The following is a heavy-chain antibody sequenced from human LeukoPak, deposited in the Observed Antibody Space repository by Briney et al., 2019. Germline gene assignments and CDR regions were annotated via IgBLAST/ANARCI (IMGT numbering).Heavy chain of an antibody. CDR3: AKDMMDCSSTSCYEYYYYYGMDV. Sequence: GGSLRLSCAASGFTFGDYAMHWVRQAPGKGLEWVSGISWNSGSIGYADSVKGRFTISRDNAKNSLYLQMNSLRAEDTALYYCAKDMMDCSSTSCYEYYYYYGMDVWGQGTTVTVSS. CDR2: ISWNSGSI. J-gene: IGHJ6*02. D-gene: IGHD2-2*01. V-gene: IGHV3-9*01. CDR1: GFTFGDYA.